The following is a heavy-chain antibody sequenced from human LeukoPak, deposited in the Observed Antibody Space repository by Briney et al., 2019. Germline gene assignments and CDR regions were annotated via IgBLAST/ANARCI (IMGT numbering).Heavy chain of an antibody. V-gene: IGHV1-8*01. Sequence: ASVKVSCKASGYTFTSYDINWVRQATGQGLEWMGWMNPNSGNTGYAQKFQGRVTMSRDTSINTAYMELSSLRSEDSAVYYCARDASGSYGFDPWGQGTLVTVSS. D-gene: IGHD3-10*01. CDR2: MNPNSGNT. CDR3: ARDASGSYGFDP. J-gene: IGHJ5*02. CDR1: GYTFTSYD.